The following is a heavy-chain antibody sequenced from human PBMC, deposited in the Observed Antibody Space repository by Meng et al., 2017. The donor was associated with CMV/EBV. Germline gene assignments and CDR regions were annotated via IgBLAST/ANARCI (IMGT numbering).Heavy chain of an antibody. D-gene: IGHD2-2*01. CDR1: GGTFSSYT. Sequence: SVKVSCKASGGTFSSYTISWVRQAPGQGLEWMGRIIPILGIANYAQKFQGRVTMTRDTSISTAYMELSRLRSDDTAVYYCARDGGRYCSSTSCYYGMDVWGQGTTVTVSS. CDR3: ARDGGRYCSSTSCYYGMDV. V-gene: IGHV1-69*04. J-gene: IGHJ6*02. CDR2: IIPILGIA.